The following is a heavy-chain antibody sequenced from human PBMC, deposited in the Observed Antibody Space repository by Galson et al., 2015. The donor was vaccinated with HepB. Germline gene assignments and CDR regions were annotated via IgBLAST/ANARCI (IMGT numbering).Heavy chain of an antibody. D-gene: IGHD4-17*01. J-gene: IGHJ4*02. CDR3: AKDYTVTLDY. V-gene: IGHV3-30*18. CDR2: IAYDGTKK. Sequence: SLRLSCAASGFTFSSYGMHWVRQAPGKGLEWVAVIAYDGTKKYYAVSVKGRFTISRDSSKNTLYLQMNSLRAEDTAVYYCAKDYTVTLDYWGQGTLVTVSS. CDR1: GFTFSSYG.